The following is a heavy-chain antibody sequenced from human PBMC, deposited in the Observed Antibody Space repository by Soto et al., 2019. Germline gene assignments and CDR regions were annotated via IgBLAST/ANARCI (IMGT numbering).Heavy chain of an antibody. Sequence: QVQLVQSGAEVKKPGASVKVSCKASGYTFTSYDINWVRQATGQGLEWMGWMNPNSGNTGYAQKFQGRVTMTRNTSISTAYMELSRLRSEDTAVYYCARGVSWYNWTYHQYNWFDPWGQGTLVTVSS. D-gene: IGHD1-7*01. CDR1: GYTFTSYD. CDR2: MNPNSGNT. J-gene: IGHJ5*02. V-gene: IGHV1-8*01. CDR3: ARGVSWYNWTYHQYNWFDP.